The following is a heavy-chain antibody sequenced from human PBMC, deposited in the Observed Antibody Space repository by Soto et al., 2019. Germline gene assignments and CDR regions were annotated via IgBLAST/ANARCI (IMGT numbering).Heavy chain of an antibody. D-gene: IGHD3-22*01. CDR1: GFDFSTCG. CDR3: VRATYFSDSSGYTRCLDY. CDR2: SRDKPQGYST. Sequence: GGSLRLSCAASGFDFSTCGMNWVRQAPGKGLEWVGRSRDKPQGYSTAYAASVKGRFTTSRDESKNSAYLQMNSLKTEDTAVYYCVRATYFSDSSGYTRCLDYWGQGTLVTVSS. J-gene: IGHJ4*02. V-gene: IGHV3-72*01.